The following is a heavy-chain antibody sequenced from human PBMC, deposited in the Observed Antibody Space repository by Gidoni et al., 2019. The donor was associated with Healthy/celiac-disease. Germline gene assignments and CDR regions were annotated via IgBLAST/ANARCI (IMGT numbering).Heavy chain of an antibody. Sequence: EVQLLESGGGLVQPVGSLRLSCAASGFPFSSYAMSWVRQAPGKWLEWVSAISGSGGSTYDADSVKGRFTISRDNSKNTLYLQMNSLRAEDTAVYYCATGPAIHMDWGQGTLVTVSS. V-gene: IGHV3-23*01. CDR2: ISGSGGST. CDR3: ATGPAIHMD. CDR1: GFPFSSYA. J-gene: IGHJ4*02.